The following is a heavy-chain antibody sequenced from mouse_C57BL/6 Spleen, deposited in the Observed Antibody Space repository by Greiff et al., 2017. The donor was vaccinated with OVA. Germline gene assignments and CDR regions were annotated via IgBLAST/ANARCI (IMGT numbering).Heavy chain of an antibody. D-gene: IGHD1-1*01. V-gene: IGHV2-6-1*01. CDR2: IWSDGST. Sequence: QVQLQQSGPGLVAPSQSLSITCTVSGFSLTSYGVHWVRQPPGKGLEWLVVIWSDGSTTYNSALKSRLSISKDNSKSQVFLKMNSLQTDDTAMYYCARHKTTVVAKDYAMDYWGQGTSVTVSS. J-gene: IGHJ4*01. CDR1: GFSLTSYG. CDR3: ARHKTTVVAKDYAMDY.